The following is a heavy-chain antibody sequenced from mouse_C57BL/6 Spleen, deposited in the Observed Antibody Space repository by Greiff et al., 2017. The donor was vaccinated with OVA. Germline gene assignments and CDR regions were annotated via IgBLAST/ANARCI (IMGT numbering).Heavy chain of an antibody. Sequence: LQESGPELVKPGASVKISCKASGYSFTDYNMNWVKQRNGKSLEWIGVINPNYGTTSYNQKFKGKATLTVDHSSSTAFMQLNRLTSEDSAVYYCTRLGSGYGYFDVWGTGTTVTVSS. D-gene: IGHD1-1*01. V-gene: IGHV1-39*01. CDR2: INPNYGTT. CDR1: GYSFTDYN. J-gene: IGHJ1*03. CDR3: TRLGSGYGYFDV.